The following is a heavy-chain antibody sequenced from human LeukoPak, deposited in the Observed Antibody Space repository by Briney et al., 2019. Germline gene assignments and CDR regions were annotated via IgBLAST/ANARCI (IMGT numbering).Heavy chain of an antibody. D-gene: IGHD6-19*01. CDR1: GFTFSSYS. Sequence: GGSLRLSCAASGFTFSSYSMNWVRQAPGKGLEWVSSISSSSSYIYYADSVKGRFTISRDNAKNSLYLQMNSLRAEDTAVYYCAKDLGDVDSSGFDYWGQGTLVTVSS. J-gene: IGHJ4*02. CDR2: ISSSSSYI. V-gene: IGHV3-21*01. CDR3: AKDLGDVDSSGFDY.